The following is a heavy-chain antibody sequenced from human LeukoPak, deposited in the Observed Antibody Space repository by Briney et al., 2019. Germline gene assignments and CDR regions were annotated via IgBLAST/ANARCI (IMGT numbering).Heavy chain of an antibody. CDR2: IDNSGIT. Sequence: SGTLSLTCAVSGGSITSRNYYWGWIRQPPGKGLEWIGSIDNSGITYYNPSLKSRVTISIDTSKNQFSLNLSSVTAADTAVYYCARDRTISWLFVWGQGTLVTVSS. CDR3: ARDRTISWLFV. CDR1: GGSITSRNYY. V-gene: IGHV4-39*07. D-gene: IGHD3-9*01. J-gene: IGHJ4*02.